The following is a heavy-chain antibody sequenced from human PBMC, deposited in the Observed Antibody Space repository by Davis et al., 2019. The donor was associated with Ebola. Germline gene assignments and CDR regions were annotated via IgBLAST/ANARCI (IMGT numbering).Heavy chain of an antibody. CDR1: RCTFSRYT. J-gene: IGHJ6*02. V-gene: IGHV1-2*06. CDR2: INPNSGGT. D-gene: IGHD3-22*01. Sequence: ASVPVSRKASRCTFSRYTIIWLRLAPGQGLEWMGRINPNSGGTNYAQKFRGRVTMTRDTSISTAYMELSRLRSDDTAVYYCARGGINMVVVHLDYNFYAMDVWGQGTTVTVSS. CDR3: ARGGINMVVVHLDYNFYAMDV.